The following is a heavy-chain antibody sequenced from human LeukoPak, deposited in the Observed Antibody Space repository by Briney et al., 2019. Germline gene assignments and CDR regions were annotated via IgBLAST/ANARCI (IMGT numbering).Heavy chain of an antibody. D-gene: IGHD3-9*01. CDR3: ARGSYDILTGYYPGDY. Sequence: SQTLSHTCTVSGGSISSGGYYWSWIRQHPGKGLEWIGYIYYSGSTYYNPSLKSRVTISVDTSKNQFSLKLSSVTAADTAVYYCARGSYDILTGYYPGDYWGQGTLVTVSS. V-gene: IGHV4-31*03. J-gene: IGHJ4*02. CDR2: IYYSGST. CDR1: GGSISSGGYY.